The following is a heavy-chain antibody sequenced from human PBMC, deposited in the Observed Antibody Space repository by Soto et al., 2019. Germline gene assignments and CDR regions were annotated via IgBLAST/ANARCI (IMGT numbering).Heavy chain of an antibody. CDR2: IYYSGST. V-gene: IGHV4-59*01. J-gene: IGHJ6*03. D-gene: IGHD3-3*01. Sequence: QVQLQESGPGLVKPSETLSFTCTVSGGSLSRYFWSWIRQPPGKGLEWIGYIYYSGSTNYNPSLKGRVTISVDTSKNQFSLNLRSATAADTAVYYCAREAVKDDFWSGYYSPYYYYYLDVWGKGTTVTVSS. CDR1: GGSLSRYF. CDR3: AREAVKDDFWSGYYSPYYYYYLDV.